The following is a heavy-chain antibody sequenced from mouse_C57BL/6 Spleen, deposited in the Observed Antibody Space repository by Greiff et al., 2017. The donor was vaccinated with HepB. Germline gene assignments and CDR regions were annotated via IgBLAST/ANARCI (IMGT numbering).Heavy chain of an antibody. J-gene: IGHJ1*03. Sequence: VQLQQPGAELVKPGASVKMSCKASGYTFTSYWMQWVKQRPGQGLEWIGEIDPSDSYTNYNQHFTGKATLTVDTSSDTAYMQLSSLTSEDSAVYYCARGPRDCGSSYIWGTGTTVTVSS. D-gene: IGHD1-1*01. CDR3: ARGPRDCGSSYI. CDR2: IDPSDSYT. V-gene: IGHV1-50*01. CDR1: GYTFTSYW.